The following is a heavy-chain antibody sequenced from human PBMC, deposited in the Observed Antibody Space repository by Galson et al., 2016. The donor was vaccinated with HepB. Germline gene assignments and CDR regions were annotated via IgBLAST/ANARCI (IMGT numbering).Heavy chain of an antibody. Sequence: SLRLSCAASGFTFSGYGMHWVRQAPGKGLEWLAADSMDGRRKFYADSVKGRFTISRDNSNNMLFLQMGSLRPDDTAVYYCAKRHEYCPPVGCSVDYWGQGTLVSVSS. CDR1: GFTFSGYG. CDR2: DSMDGRRK. J-gene: IGHJ4*02. CDR3: AKRHEYCPPVGCSVDY. D-gene: IGHD2/OR15-2a*01. V-gene: IGHV3-30*18.